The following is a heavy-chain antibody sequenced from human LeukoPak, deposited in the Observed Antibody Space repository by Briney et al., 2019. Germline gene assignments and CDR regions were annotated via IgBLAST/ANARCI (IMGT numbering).Heavy chain of an antibody. Sequence: SVKVSCKASGGTFSSYAISWVRQAPGQGLEWMGGIIPIFGTANYAQKFQDRVTITTDESTSTAYMELSSLRSEDTAVYYCARAEQQLVQNGPPTYWGQGTLVTVSS. V-gene: IGHV1-69*05. CDR2: IIPIFGTA. J-gene: IGHJ4*02. CDR1: GGTFSSYA. D-gene: IGHD6-13*01. CDR3: ARAEQQLVQNGPPTY.